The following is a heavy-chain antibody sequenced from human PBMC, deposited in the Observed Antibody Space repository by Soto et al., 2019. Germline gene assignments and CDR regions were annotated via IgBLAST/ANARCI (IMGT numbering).Heavy chain of an antibody. V-gene: IGHV3-23*01. D-gene: IGHD6-6*01. CDR3: EKSVKSQLVHYGMDV. CDR1: GFTFTNYA. J-gene: IGHJ6*02. Sequence: HPGGSLRLSCAASGFTFTNYAMTWVRQAPGRGLEWVSAMSGSGDATRYADSVKGRFAISRDNSKNTLYLQMNSLRAEDTAVYYCEKSVKSQLVHYGMDVWGQGTTVTVYS. CDR2: MSGSGDAT.